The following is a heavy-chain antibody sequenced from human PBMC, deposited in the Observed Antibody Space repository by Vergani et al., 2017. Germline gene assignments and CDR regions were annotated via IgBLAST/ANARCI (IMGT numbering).Heavy chain of an antibody. CDR2: ISCSGGST. D-gene: IGHD2-2*01. V-gene: IGHV3-23*01. J-gene: IGHJ3*02. CDR3: ARLGYCSSTTCRQAFDI. CDR1: GFTFSSYA. Sequence: EVQLLESGGGLVQPGGSLRLSCAASGFTFSSYAMSWVRQAPGKGLEWVSAISCSGGSTYYSDSVKGRFTISRDNSKNTLYLQMNSMRAEDTAVYYCARLGYCSSTTCRQAFDIWGQGTMVTVAS.